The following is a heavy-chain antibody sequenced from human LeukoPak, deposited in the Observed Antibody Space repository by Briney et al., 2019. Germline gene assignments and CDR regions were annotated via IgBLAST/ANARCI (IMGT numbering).Heavy chain of an antibody. V-gene: IGHV3-74*01. CDR3: ARDLGVATIFDY. J-gene: IGHJ4*02. Sequence: GGSLRLSCAASGFTFSTYWMHWVRQPPGKGLVWVSRINGDGTQTNYADSVKGRFTVSRDNAKNSLYLQMNSLRAEDTAVYYCARDLGVATIFDYWGQGTLVTVSS. D-gene: IGHD5-12*01. CDR1: GFTFSTYW. CDR2: INGDGTQT.